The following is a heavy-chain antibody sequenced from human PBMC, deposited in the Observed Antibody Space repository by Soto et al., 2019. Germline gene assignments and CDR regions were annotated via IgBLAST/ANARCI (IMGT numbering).Heavy chain of an antibody. CDR1: GGTFSSYT. J-gene: IGHJ6*03. V-gene: IGHV1-69*04. CDR2: IIPILGIA. Sequence: SVKVSCKASGGTFSSYTISWVRQAPGQGLEWMGRIIPILGIANYAQKFQGRVTITADKSASTAYMELSSLRSEDTAVYYCARDKGSIYYYYMDVWGKGTTVTVSS. CDR3: ARDKGSIYYYYMDV.